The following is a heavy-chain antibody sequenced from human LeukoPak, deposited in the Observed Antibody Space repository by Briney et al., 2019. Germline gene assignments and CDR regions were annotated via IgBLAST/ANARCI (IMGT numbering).Heavy chain of an antibody. Sequence: SVKVSCKASGYTFTSYAMNWVRQAPGQGLEWMGGIIPMFGPANYAQKFQGRLTIIADKSTSTAYMELRSLRSDDTAVYYCARDSAAGTRREDYWGQGTLVTVSS. CDR1: GYTFTSYA. V-gene: IGHV1-69*06. J-gene: IGHJ4*02. CDR3: ARDSAAGTRREDY. CDR2: IIPMFGPA. D-gene: IGHD6-13*01.